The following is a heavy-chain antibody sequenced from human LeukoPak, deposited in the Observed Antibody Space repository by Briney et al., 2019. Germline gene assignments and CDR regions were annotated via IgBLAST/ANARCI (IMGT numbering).Heavy chain of an antibody. D-gene: IGHD4-17*01. CDR1: GFTFSSYA. Sequence: GGSLRLSCAASGFTFSSYAMNWVRQAPGKGLEWVSLISGSGDSTDYADSVKGRFTISRDNAKNTLYLQMNSLRAEDTAVYYCARAATVINWGQGTLVTVSS. CDR2: ISGSGDST. J-gene: IGHJ4*02. CDR3: ARAATVIN. V-gene: IGHV3-23*01.